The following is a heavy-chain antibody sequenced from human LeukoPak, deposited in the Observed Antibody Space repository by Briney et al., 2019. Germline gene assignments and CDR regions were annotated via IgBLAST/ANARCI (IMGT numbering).Heavy chain of an antibody. Sequence: GASVKVSCKASGYTFTSYGISWVRQAPGQGLEWMGRIIPILGIANYAQKFQGRVTITADKSTSTAYMELSSLRSEDTAVYYCARSPVNYYDSSGYYLFDYWGQGTLVTVSS. CDR1: GYTFTSYG. CDR2: IIPILGIA. D-gene: IGHD3-22*01. CDR3: ARSPVNYYDSSGYYLFDY. V-gene: IGHV1-69*04. J-gene: IGHJ4*02.